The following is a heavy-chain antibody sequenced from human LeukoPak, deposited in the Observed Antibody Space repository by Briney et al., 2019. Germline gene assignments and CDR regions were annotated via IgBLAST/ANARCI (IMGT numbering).Heavy chain of an antibody. D-gene: IGHD3-22*01. J-gene: IGHJ3*02. V-gene: IGHV4-59*11. CDR3: ARLLDNDSSGDPDTFDM. CDR2: IYYSGKT. Sequence: KPSETLSLTCAVSGGSLSSQYWSRIRQPPGKGVEWIGYIYYSGKTYYSPSLHSRVTISVDTSKNHFSLKLTSVTTADTAVYYCARLLDNDSSGDPDTFDMWGQGTMVTVSS. CDR1: GGSLSSQY.